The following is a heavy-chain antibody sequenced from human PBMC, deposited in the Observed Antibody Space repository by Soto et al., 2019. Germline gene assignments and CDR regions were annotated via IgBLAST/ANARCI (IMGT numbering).Heavy chain of an antibody. V-gene: IGHV1-18*01. J-gene: IGHJ5*02. Sequence: ASVKVSCKASGYTYNSYGISWVRQAPGQGLEWMGWISAYNGNTNYAQKLQGRVTMTTDTSTSTAYMELRSLRSDDTAVYYCARVKGSGWLNWFDPWGQGTPVTVS. CDR3: ARVKGSGWLNWFDP. CDR1: GYTYNSYG. CDR2: ISAYNGNT. D-gene: IGHD6-19*01.